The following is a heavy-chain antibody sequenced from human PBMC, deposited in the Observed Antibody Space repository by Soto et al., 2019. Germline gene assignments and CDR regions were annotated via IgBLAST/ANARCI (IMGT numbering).Heavy chain of an antibody. CDR2: FDPEDGET. V-gene: IGHV1-24*01. J-gene: IGHJ4*02. D-gene: IGHD6-19*01. CDR1: GYTLTELS. Sequence: ASVKVSCKVSGYTLTELSMHWVRQAPGKGLEWMGGFDPEDGETIYAQKFQGRVTMTEDTSTDTAYMELSSLRSGDRAVYYCAESIEVAGTPRFDYSGQGTLVTVYS. CDR3: AESIEVAGTPRFDY.